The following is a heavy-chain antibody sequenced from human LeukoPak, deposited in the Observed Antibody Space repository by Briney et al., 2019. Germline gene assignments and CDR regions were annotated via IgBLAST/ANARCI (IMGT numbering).Heavy chain of an antibody. V-gene: IGHV1-69*05. Sequence: ASVTVSCKASGGTFSSYAISWVRQAPGQGREWMGGIIPIFGTANYAQKFRGRVTITTDESTSTAYMELSSLRSEDTAVYYCARDPSYGSGTNFDYWGQGTLVTVSS. D-gene: IGHD3-10*01. CDR1: GGTFSSYA. CDR2: IIPIFGTA. CDR3: ARDPSYGSGTNFDY. J-gene: IGHJ4*02.